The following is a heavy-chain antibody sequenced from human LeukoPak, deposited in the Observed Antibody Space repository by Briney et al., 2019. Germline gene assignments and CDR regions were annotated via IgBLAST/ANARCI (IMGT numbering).Heavy chain of an antibody. CDR3: AREGSSAFFSWFDP. CDR2: VYSSGGT. D-gene: IGHD2-2*01. V-gene: IGHV4-59*11. J-gene: IGHJ5*02. CDR1: GGSISGHY. Sequence: PSETLSLTCTVSGGSISGHYWSWIRRPPGKGLEWIGYVYSSGGTNRNPSLKSRVTMSVDMSRNQVSLKLRSVTPADTAVYYCAREGSSAFFSWFDPWGQGTLVTVSS.